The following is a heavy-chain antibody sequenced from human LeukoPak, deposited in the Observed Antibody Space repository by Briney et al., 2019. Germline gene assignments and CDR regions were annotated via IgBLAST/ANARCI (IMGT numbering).Heavy chain of an antibody. Sequence: SETLSLTCAVYGGSFSGYYWSWIRQPPGKGLEWIGEINHSGSTNYNPSLKSRVTMSVDTSKNQFSLKLSSVTAADTAVYYCARGSGPGEWLPRYWGQGTLVTVSS. CDR1: GGSFSGYY. V-gene: IGHV4-34*01. CDR2: INHSGST. J-gene: IGHJ4*02. D-gene: IGHD5-12*01. CDR3: ARGSGPGEWLPRY.